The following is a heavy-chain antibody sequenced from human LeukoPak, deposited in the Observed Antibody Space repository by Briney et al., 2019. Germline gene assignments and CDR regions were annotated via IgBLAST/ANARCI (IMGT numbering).Heavy chain of an antibody. CDR3: AKSNGYGLIDI. CDR1: GGSISTYF. Sequence: SETLSLTCSVSGGSISTYFWSWIRQPPGKGLEYIGYMYYSGSTNYNPSLKSRVTMSVDTSKNQFSLKLNSVTAADTAVYYCAKSNGYGLIDIWGQGTMVTVSS. CDR2: MYYSGST. D-gene: IGHD3-10*01. J-gene: IGHJ3*02. V-gene: IGHV4-59*12.